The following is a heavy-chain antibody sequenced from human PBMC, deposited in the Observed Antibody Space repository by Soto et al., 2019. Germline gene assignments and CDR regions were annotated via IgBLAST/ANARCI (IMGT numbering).Heavy chain of an antibody. D-gene: IGHD1-1*01. Sequence: QVQLVQSGAEVKKPWASVKVSCKASGYTFSDYYVHWVRQAPGQGPEWLGWINPLTGGTKYAQTRQAGVTITRDTSTTTAYLERSGLKSDDTAVYFCARGINAQLVCYYYYRDVWGQWTQVTVSS. CDR3: ARGINAQLVCYYYYRDV. J-gene: IGHJ6*03. CDR2: INPLTGGT. V-gene: IGHV1-2*02. CDR1: GYTFSDYY.